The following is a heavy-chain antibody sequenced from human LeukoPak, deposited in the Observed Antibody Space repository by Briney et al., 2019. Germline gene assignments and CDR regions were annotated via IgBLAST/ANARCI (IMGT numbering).Heavy chain of an antibody. J-gene: IGHJ5*02. CDR2: ISYDGSNE. V-gene: IGHV3-30*04. D-gene: IGHD2-8*01. CDR1: GFTFSSYV. Sequence: GGSLRLSCAASGFTFSSYVMHWVRQAPGKGLEWVAIISYDGSNEYYADSVKGRFTISRDNSKSTLYLQMNSLRAEDTAVYYCARALYVYATRKSWFDPWGQGTLVTVSS. CDR3: ARALYVYATRKSWFDP.